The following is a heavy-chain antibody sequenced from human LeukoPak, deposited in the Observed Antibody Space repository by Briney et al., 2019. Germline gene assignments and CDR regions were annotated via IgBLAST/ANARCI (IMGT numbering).Heavy chain of an antibody. CDR2: IYPDDSDT. D-gene: IGHD3-10*01. CDR1: GYSFTTYW. J-gene: IGHJ2*01. V-gene: IGHV5-51*01. Sequence: GESLKISCKASGYSFTTYWIGWVRQMPGKGLERMGIIYPDDSDTTYSPSFQGQVTISADKSFSTAYLQWSSLKASDTAIYYCARLGGDTYYFGSGSYPNWYFDLWGRGTLVTVSS. CDR3: ARLGGDTYYFGSGSYPNWYFDL.